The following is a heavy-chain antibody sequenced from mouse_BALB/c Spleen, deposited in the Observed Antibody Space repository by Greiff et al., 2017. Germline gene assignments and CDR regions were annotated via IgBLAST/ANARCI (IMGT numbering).Heavy chain of an antibody. Sequence: QVQLQQSGAELVRPGASVTLSCKASGYTFTDYEMHWVKQTPVHGLEWIGAIDPETGGTAYNQKFKGKATLTADKSSSTAYMELRSLTSEDSAVYSCTRWRNYDPYYFDYWGQGTTRTVSS. CDR2: IDPETGGT. V-gene: IGHV1-15*01. CDR3: TRWRNYDPYYFDY. D-gene: IGHD2-4*01. J-gene: IGHJ2*01. CDR1: GYTFTDYE.